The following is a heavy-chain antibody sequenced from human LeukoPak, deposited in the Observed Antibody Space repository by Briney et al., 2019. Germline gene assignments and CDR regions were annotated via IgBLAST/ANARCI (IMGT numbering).Heavy chain of an antibody. CDR3: ARSLGYCTNGVCYVGYFDY. J-gene: IGHJ4*02. V-gene: IGHV1-2*02. Sequence: GASVKVSCKASGYTFTGYYMHWVRQAPGQGLEWMGCINPNSGGTNYAQKFQGRVTMTRDTSISTAYMELSRLRSDDTAVYYCARSLGYCTNGVCYVGYFDYWGQGTLVTVSS. D-gene: IGHD2-8*01. CDR1: GYTFTGYY. CDR2: INPNSGGT.